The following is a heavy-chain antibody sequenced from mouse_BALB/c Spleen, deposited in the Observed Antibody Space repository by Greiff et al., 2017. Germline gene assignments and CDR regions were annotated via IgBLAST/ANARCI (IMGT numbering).Heavy chain of an antibody. Sequence: EVKLVESGGDLVKPGGSLKLSCAASGFTFSSYGMSWVRQTPDKRLEWVATISSGGSYTYYPDSVKGRFTISRDHAKNTLYLQMSSLKSEDTAMYYCARHDYYAMDYWGQGTSVTVSS. CDR3: ARHDYYAMDY. J-gene: IGHJ4*01. CDR2: ISSGGSYT. V-gene: IGHV5-6*01. CDR1: GFTFSSYG.